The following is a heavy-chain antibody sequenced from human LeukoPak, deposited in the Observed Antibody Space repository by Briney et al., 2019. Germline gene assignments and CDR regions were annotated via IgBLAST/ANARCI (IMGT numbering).Heavy chain of an antibody. CDR2: ISPTGST. V-gene: IGHV4-4*02. D-gene: IGHD5-24*01. CDR1: GDSISSSNW. Sequence: SGTLSLTCAVSGDSISSSNWWNWVRQPPGKGLEWIGEISPTGSTAYNPSLGSRVTVSVDTSKNQFSLKLSSVTAADTAVYYCARNLRWLQLDQGGAFDIWGQGTMVTVSS. J-gene: IGHJ3*02. CDR3: ARNLRWLQLDQGGAFDI.